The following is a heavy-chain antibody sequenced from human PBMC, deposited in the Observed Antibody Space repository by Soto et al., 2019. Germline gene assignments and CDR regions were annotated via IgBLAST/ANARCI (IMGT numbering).Heavy chain of an antibody. CDR2: IFPSDSDT. Sequence: LKISCRTSGYKFTSYWIAWVRQMPGKGLEWMGIIFPSDSDTRYSPSFQGQVTISADRSTSTVFLQWASLKASDTAVYFCARKDKSGYFNWFDPWGQGTLVTVSS. V-gene: IGHV5-51*01. CDR3: ARKDKSGYFNWFDP. J-gene: IGHJ5*02. D-gene: IGHD3-22*01. CDR1: GYKFTSYW.